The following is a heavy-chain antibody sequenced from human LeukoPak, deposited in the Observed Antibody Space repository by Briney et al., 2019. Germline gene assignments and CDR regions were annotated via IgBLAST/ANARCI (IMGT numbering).Heavy chain of an antibody. V-gene: IGHV3-30-3*01. J-gene: IGHJ4*02. CDR3: ARDVNRYKGVPAAFDY. CDR2: ISYDGSNK. Sequence: GGSLRLSCAASGFTFSSYAMHWVRQAPGKGLEWVAVISYDGSNKYYADSVKGRFTISRDNSKNTLYLQMNSLRAEDTAVYYCARDVNRYKGVPAAFDYWGQGTLVTVSS. D-gene: IGHD2-2*01. CDR1: GFTFSSYA.